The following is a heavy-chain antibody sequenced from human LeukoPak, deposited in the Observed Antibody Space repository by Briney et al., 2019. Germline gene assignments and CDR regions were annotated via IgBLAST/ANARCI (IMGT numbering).Heavy chain of an antibody. Sequence: GGSLRLSCAASGLTVSSNYMTWVRQAPGKGLEWVSLIYSGGGTYYADSVKGRFTISRDNAKNSLYLQMNSLRAEDTAVYYCARGGLGMVRGVNYWGQGTLVTVSS. D-gene: IGHD3-10*01. V-gene: IGHV3-53*01. CDR3: ARGGLGMVRGVNY. CDR1: GLTVSSNY. CDR2: IYSGGGT. J-gene: IGHJ4*02.